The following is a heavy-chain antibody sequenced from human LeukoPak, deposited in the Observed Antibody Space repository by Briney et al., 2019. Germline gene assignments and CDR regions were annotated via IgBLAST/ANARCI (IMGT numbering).Heavy chain of an antibody. J-gene: IGHJ4*02. V-gene: IGHV4-39*01. CDR1: GGSISSSSYY. CDR3: ARSITIFGLVNFADY. D-gene: IGHD3-3*01. Sequence: SETLSLTCTVSGGSISSSSYYWGWIRQPPGKGLEWIGSIYYSGSTYYNPSLKSGVSISVDTSKNQFSLKLSSVTAADTAVYYCARSITIFGLVNFADYWGQGTLVTVSS. CDR2: IYYSGST.